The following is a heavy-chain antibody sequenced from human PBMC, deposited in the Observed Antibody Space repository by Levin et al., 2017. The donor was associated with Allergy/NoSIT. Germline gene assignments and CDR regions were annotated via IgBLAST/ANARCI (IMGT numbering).Heavy chain of an antibody. CDR3: ARDRGFYDDSSYFYHYGMDV. D-gene: IGHD4-17*01. V-gene: IGHV4-39*07. J-gene: IGHJ6*02. Sequence: PSETLSLTCSVSGGSISGSTFYWGWIRQPPGKGLEWIGSFYYSGDTYYNPSLRSRVTISVDTSKNQFSLRVSSGTAADTAMYYCARDRGFYDDSSYFYHYGMDVWGQGTTVTVSS. CDR1: GGSISGSTFY. CDR2: FYYSGDT.